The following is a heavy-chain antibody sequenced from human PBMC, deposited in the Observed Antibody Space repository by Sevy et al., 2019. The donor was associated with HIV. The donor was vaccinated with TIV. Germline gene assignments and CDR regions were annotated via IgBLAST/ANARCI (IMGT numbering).Heavy chain of an antibody. V-gene: IGHV3-30*02. D-gene: IGHD4-4*01. CDR1: GFTFNFHG. J-gene: IGHJ5*02. CDR2: IWHDGSNK. Sequence: GGSLRLSCAASGFTFNFHGMHWVRQAPGKGLEWVAFIWHDGSNKYMADSVKGRFTISRDNCKNTLFLQMNSLTVEDTAVYYCARASDNSARWLDPWGQGTLVTVSS. CDR3: ARASDNSARWLDP.